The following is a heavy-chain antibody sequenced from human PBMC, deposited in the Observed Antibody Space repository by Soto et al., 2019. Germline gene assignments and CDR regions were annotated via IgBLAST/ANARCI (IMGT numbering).Heavy chain of an antibody. CDR2: XXKXGXXX. CDR3: ARDAGANRFGY. V-gene: IGHV3-7*03. Sequence: LRLSCVDSGFTFSSNWLSWVRQAPGKGLEWVGKXXKXGXXXNXXXSVKGRFTSARDNAKNSLYLEMNRLRAEDTAVYYCARDAGANRFGYWGQGTLVTVSS. J-gene: IGHJ4*02. D-gene: IGHD6-13*01. CDR1: GFTFSSNW.